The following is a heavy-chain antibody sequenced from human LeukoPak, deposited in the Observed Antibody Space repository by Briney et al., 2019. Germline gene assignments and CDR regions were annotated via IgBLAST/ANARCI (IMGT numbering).Heavy chain of an antibody. CDR2: IKQDGSEK. V-gene: IGHV3-7*01. CDR3: ARSGYDYYFGYYYYYMDV. D-gene: IGHD5-12*01. Sequence: GGSLRLSCGASGFTFSSYWMSWVRQAPGKGLEGVANIKQDGSEKYYVDSVKGRFTISRDNAKHSLYLQMNSLRAEDTAVYYCARSGYDYYFGYYYYYMDVWGKGTTVTVSS. J-gene: IGHJ6*03. CDR1: GFTFSSYW.